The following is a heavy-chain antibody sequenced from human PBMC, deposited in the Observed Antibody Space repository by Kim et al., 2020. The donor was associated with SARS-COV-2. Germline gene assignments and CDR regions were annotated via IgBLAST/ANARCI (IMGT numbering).Heavy chain of an antibody. Sequence: GGSLRLSCAASGFTFSSYGMHWVRQAPGKGLEWVAVISYDGSNKYYEDSVKGRFTISRDNSKNTLYLQMKSLSAEDTAVYYCAKEFRGSSSAFDYWRQG. CDR2: ISYDGSNK. D-gene: IGHD6-6*01. V-gene: IGHV3-30*18. J-gene: IGHJ4*02. CDR3: AKEFRGSSSAFDY. CDR1: GFTFSSYG.